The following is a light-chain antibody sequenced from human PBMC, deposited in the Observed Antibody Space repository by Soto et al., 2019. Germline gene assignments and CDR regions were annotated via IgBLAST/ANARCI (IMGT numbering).Light chain of an antibody. J-gene: IGKJ1*01. CDR2: DAS. V-gene: IGKV1-5*01. Sequence: DIQMTQSPSTLSASVGDRVTNTCRASQSITIWLAWYQQKPGKAPKLLIFDASNLESGVPSRFSGSGSGTEFTLTISSLQPDDFATYYCQHYNSFSWTFGQGTKVEIK. CDR1: QSITIW. CDR3: QHYNSFSWT.